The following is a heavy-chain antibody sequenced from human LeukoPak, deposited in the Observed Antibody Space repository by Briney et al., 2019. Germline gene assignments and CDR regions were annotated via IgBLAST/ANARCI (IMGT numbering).Heavy chain of an antibody. D-gene: IGHD3-10*01. Sequence: SETLSLTCSVSGASVTTSDYSWGWIRQSPGKGLEWIGATYYRGSTFYSPSLRSRVTLSLDASRHQLSLHLASVTAADTAIYYCATIGHWFRSSDHWGQGTLVTVSS. CDR2: TYYRGST. CDR3: ATIGHWFRSSDH. J-gene: IGHJ5*02. CDR1: GASVTTSDYS. V-gene: IGHV4-39*01.